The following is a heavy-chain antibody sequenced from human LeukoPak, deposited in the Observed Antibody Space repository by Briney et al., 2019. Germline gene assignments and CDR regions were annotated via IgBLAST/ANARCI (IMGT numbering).Heavy chain of an antibody. CDR1: GFTFSSYS. CDR2: ISSSSSYI. CDR3: ARNEVIQLWWNWFDP. J-gene: IGHJ5*02. V-gene: IGHV3-21*01. Sequence: GGSLRLSCAASGFTFSSYSMNWVRQAPGKGLEWVSSISSSSSYIYYADSVKGRFTISRDNAKNSLYLQMNSLRAEDAAVYYCARNEVIQLWWNWFDPWGQGTLVTVSS. D-gene: IGHD5-18*01.